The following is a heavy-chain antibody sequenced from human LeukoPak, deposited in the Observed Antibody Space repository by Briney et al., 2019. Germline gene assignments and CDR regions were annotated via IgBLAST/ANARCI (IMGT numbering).Heavy chain of an antibody. Sequence: GGSLRLSCAASGFTFSSYSMNCVRQAPGKGLEWVSSISSSSSYIYYADSVKGRFTLSRENAKNSLYLQMNSLRAEDTAVYYCATAIFGDAFDIWGQGTMVTVSS. CDR1: GFTFSSYS. CDR3: ATAIFGDAFDI. J-gene: IGHJ3*02. CDR2: ISSSSSYI. V-gene: IGHV3-21*01. D-gene: IGHD3-3*01.